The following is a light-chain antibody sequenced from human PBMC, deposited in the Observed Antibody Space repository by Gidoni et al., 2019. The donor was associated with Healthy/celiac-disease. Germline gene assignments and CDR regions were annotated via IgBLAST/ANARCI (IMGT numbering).Light chain of an antibody. CDR1: QGISNY. Sequence: DIQMTQSPSSLSASVGERVTITCRASQGISNYLAWYQQKPGKVPKLRIYAAYTLQSGVPSRFIGSGSGTDFTLTISSLQPEDVATYYCQKYNSAPHTFGGGTKVEIK. J-gene: IGKJ4*01. V-gene: IGKV1-27*01. CDR2: AAY. CDR3: QKYNSAPHT.